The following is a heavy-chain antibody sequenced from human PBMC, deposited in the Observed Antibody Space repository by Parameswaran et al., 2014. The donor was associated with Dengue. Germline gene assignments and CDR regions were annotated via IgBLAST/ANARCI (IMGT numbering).Heavy chain of an antibody. CDR2: IIPIFGTA. V-gene: IGHV1-69*01. Sequence: SWVRQAPGQGLEWMGGIIPIFGTANYAQKFQGRVTITADESTSTAYMELSSLRSEDTAVYYCAREPIYYGSGPANDAFDIWGQGTMVTVSS. CDR3: AREPIYYGSGPANDAFDI. D-gene: IGHD3-10*01. J-gene: IGHJ3*02.